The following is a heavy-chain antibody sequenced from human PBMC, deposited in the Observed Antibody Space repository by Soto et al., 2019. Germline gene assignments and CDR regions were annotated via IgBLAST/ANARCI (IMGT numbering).Heavy chain of an antibody. V-gene: IGHV3-7*03. Sequence: QPGGSLRLSCAASGFTFSSYWMSWVRQAPGKGLEWVANIKRDGSEKYYVDSVKGRFTISRDNSKNTLYLQMNSLRAEDTAVYYCATAGYSSGWGYYFDYWGQGTLVTVSS. J-gene: IGHJ4*02. CDR1: GFTFSSYW. CDR3: ATAGYSSGWGYYFDY. CDR2: IKRDGSEK. D-gene: IGHD6-19*01.